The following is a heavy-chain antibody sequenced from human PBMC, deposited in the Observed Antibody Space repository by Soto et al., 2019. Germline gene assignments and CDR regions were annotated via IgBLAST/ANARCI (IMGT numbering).Heavy chain of an antibody. V-gene: IGHV3-48*02. Sequence: WGSLRPSFAAPGITFPSYSMNWVPLAPGKVLEWISYISSSSTIYYADSVQGRFTISRDNARNSLYLQMNSLRDEDTAMYYCARDSPPGWHFDYWGQGALVTVSS. CDR1: GITFPSYS. CDR3: ARDSPPGWHFDY. CDR2: ISSSSTI. J-gene: IGHJ4*02. D-gene: IGHD6-19*01.